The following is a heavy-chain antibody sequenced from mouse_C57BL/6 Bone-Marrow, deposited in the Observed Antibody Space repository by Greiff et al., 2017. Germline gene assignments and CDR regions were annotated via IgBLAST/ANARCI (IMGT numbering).Heavy chain of an antibody. V-gene: IGHV1-64*01. Sequence: QVQLQQSGAELVKPGASVKLSCKASGYTFTSYWMHWVKQRPGQGLEWIGMIHPNSGSTNYNEKFKSKATLTVDKASSTAYMQLSCLTSEDSAVDYCARGNYVGFAYWGQGTLVTVSA. J-gene: IGHJ3*01. CDR3: ARGNYVGFAY. D-gene: IGHD2-1*01. CDR1: GYTFTSYW. CDR2: IHPNSGST.